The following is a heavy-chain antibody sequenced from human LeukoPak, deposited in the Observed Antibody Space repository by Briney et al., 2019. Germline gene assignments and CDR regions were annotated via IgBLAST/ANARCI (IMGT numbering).Heavy chain of an antibody. V-gene: IGHV4-31*03. CDR2: IYYSGST. J-gene: IGHJ4*02. CDR1: GGSISSGGYY. CDR3: ARTTVVTPNFDY. D-gene: IGHD4-23*01. Sequence: PSETLSHTCTVSGGSISSGGYYWSWIRQHPGKGLEWIGYIYYSGSTYYNPSLKSRVTISVDTSKNQFSLKLSSVTAADTAVYYCARTTVVTPNFDYWGQGTLVTVSS.